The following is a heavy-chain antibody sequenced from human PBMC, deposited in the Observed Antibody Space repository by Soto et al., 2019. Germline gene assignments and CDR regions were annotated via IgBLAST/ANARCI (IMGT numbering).Heavy chain of an antibody. CDR3: ARPPDYYYYGMDV. CDR1: GFTFSSYA. Sequence: QVQLVESGGGVVQPGRSLRLSCAASGFTFSSYAMHWVRQAPGKGLEWVAVISYDGSNKYYADSVKGRFTISRDNSKNTLYLQMNSLRAEDTAVYYCARPPDYYYYGMDVWGQGTTVTVSS. J-gene: IGHJ6*02. CDR2: ISYDGSNK. V-gene: IGHV3-30-3*01.